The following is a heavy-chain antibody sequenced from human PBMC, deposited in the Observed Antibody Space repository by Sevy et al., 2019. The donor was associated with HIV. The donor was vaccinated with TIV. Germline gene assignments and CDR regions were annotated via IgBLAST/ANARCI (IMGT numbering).Heavy chain of an antibody. CDR3: ARASGWQLRYGMDV. Sequence: ASVKVSCQASGFNFASYDIYWVRQATGQGLEWMGRMNTNTGKTDFAQKFQGRVTMTRNSSITTAYMELRDLRSEDTAVDYVARASGWQLRYGMDVWGQGTTVTVSS. J-gene: IGHJ6*02. V-gene: IGHV1-8*01. D-gene: IGHD6-19*01. CDR2: MNTNTGKT. CDR1: GFNFASYD.